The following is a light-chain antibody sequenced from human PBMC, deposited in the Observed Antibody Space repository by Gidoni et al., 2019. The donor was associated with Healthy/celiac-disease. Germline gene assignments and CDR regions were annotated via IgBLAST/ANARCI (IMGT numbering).Light chain of an antibody. CDR3: QQRSNWPMCS. CDR1: QSVSSY. CDR2: DAS. Sequence: EIVLTQSPATLSLSPGERATLSCRASQSVSSYLALYQQKPGQAPRLLIYDASNRATGIPARFSGSGSGTDFTLTISSLEPEDFAVYYCQQRSNWPMCSFGQGTKLEIK. J-gene: IGKJ2*04. V-gene: IGKV3-11*01.